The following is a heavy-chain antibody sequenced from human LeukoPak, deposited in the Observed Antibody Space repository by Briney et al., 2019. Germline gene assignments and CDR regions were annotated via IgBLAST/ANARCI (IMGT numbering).Heavy chain of an antibody. CDR2: IRQDGSET. D-gene: IGHD2-2*01. Sequence: GGSLRLSCAASGFTFSSYWMSWVRQAPGKGLEWVGNIRQDGSETYFVDSVKGRFTISRDNAKNSLYLQMNNLRAEDTAVYYCARDAMSRTADYWGQGTLVTVSS. CDR3: ARDAMSRTADY. V-gene: IGHV3-7*01. J-gene: IGHJ4*02. CDR1: GFTFSSYW.